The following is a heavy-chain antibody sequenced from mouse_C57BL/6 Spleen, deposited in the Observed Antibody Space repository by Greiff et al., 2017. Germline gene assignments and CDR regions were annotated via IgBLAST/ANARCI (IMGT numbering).Heavy chain of an antibody. V-gene: IGHV1-74*01. Sequence: VQLQQSGAELVKPGASVKVSCKVSGYTFTSYWMHWVKQRPGQGLEWIGRIHPSDSDTNYNQKFKGKATLTVDKYSSTAYMQISSLTSEDSAVYYCASPYDYDERSAMDYWGQGTSVTVSS. CDR1: GYTFTSYW. CDR2: IHPSDSDT. D-gene: IGHD2-4*01. J-gene: IGHJ4*01. CDR3: ASPYDYDERSAMDY.